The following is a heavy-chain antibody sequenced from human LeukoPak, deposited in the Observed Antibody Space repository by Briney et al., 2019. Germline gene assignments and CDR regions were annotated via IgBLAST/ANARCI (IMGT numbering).Heavy chain of an antibody. CDR3: ARYILPGYGDWGAFDI. Sequence: SENLSPTCSLSGGSICSYCWSWIRQSPGNGLEWIGYTYYIGTTNDHPSLESRVAMSVDTSKNQFSLNLSSVTAADTAVYYCARYILPGYGDWGAFDIWGLGTMVTVSS. CDR2: TYYIGTT. J-gene: IGHJ3*02. CDR1: GGSICSYC. V-gene: IGHV4-59*01. D-gene: IGHD4-17*01.